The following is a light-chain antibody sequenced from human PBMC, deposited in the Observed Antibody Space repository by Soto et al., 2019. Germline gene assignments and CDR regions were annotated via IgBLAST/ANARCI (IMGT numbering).Light chain of an antibody. J-gene: IGLJ3*02. CDR1: SSNIGAGYD. CDR3: QSYDNSLSGWV. CDR2: VNT. Sequence: QSVLTQPPSVSGAPGQRVTISCTGSSSNIGAGYDVHWYQQLPGTAPKLLIYVNTNRPSGVPDRISGSKSGTSASLAITGLQAEDEAGYYCQSYDNSLSGWVFGGGTKVTVL. V-gene: IGLV1-40*01.